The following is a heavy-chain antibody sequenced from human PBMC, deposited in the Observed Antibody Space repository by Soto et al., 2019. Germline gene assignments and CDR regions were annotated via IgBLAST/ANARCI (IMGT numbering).Heavy chain of an antibody. V-gene: IGHV4-39*01. J-gene: IGHJ4*02. Sequence: QLQLQESGPGLVKPSETLSLTCTVSGGSISTSSYYWAWIRQPPGKGLEWIGSIEFSGRTSYNPALKCRVTIFVDTSKNLLSLRLNSVAVADTAVYYCARKSDALASKPPDYWGQGTLVTVSS. D-gene: IGHD6-19*01. CDR3: ARKSDALASKPPDY. CDR2: IEFSGRT. CDR1: GGSISTSSYY.